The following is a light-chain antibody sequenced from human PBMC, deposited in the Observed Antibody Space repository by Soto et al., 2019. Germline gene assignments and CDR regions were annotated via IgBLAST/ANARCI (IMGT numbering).Light chain of an antibody. CDR3: QSFDSSLSGVL. J-gene: IGLJ2*01. V-gene: IGLV1-40*01. CDR1: SSNIGAGYD. Sequence: QSVLTQPPSVSGAPGQTVTISCTGSSSNIGAGYDVHWYRQLPGAAPKVLIYADTNRPSGVPGRFSASKSGSSASLAITGLQPEDEADYYCQSFDSSLSGVLLGGGTKLTVL. CDR2: ADT.